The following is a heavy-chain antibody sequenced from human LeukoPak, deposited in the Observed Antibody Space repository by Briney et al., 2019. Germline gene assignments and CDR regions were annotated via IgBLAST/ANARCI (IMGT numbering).Heavy chain of an antibody. CDR1: GYSISSGYY. V-gene: IGHV4-38-2*02. J-gene: IGHJ4*02. Sequence: PSETLSLTCTVSGYSISSGYYWGWIRQPPGEGLEWIGSIYHSGSTYYNPSLKSRVTISVDTSKNQFSLKLSSVTAADTAVYYCAREGGYYDRSGFDYWGQGTLVTVSS. D-gene: IGHD3-22*01. CDR3: AREGGYYDRSGFDY. CDR2: IYHSGST.